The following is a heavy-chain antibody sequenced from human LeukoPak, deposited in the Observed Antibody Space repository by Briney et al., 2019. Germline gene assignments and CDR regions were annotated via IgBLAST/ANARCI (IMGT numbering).Heavy chain of an antibody. Sequence: GGSLRLSCEASGFTFSSYEMNWVRQAPGKGLEWVSYISSSDNTVYYTDSVKGRFTISRDNAQNSLYLLLNSLRAEDTAIYYCARDGYYSDSSGSTKKQGAFDMWGQGTMVTVSS. V-gene: IGHV3-48*03. D-gene: IGHD3-22*01. J-gene: IGHJ3*02. CDR2: ISSSDNTV. CDR3: ARDGYYSDSSGSTKKQGAFDM. CDR1: GFTFSSYE.